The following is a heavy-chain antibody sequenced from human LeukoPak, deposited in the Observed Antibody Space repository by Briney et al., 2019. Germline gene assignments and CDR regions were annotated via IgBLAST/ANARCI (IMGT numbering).Heavy chain of an antibody. V-gene: IGHV4-59*01. CDR2: IYYSGST. J-gene: IGHJ4*02. CDR1: GGSISSYY. Sequence: SETLSLTCTVSGGSISSYYWSWIWQPPGKGLEWIGYIYYSGSTNYNPSLKSRVTISVDTSKNQFSLKLSSVTAADTAVYYCARAQRGTLGYWGQGTLVTVSS. CDR3: ARAQRGTLGY. D-gene: IGHD1-26*01.